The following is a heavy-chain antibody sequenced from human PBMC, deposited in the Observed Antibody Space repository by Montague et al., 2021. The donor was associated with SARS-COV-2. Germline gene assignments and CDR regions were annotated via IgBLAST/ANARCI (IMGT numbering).Heavy chain of an antibody. V-gene: IGHV4-59*02. CDR3: ASGTRRTYTFDT. Sequence: SETLSLTCSVSGASVSSYYWAWIRQSPGKGLEWIGYIYYSGTTNYNPSLVGRVAISLDSSKTMLYLRLASVTAADTGIYYCASGTRRTYTFDTWGQGTLVAVSS. J-gene: IGHJ4*02. CDR1: GASVSSYY. CDR2: IYYSGTT. D-gene: IGHD1-7*01.